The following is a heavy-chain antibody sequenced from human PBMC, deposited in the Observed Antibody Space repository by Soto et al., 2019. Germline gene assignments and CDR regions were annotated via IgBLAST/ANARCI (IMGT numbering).Heavy chain of an antibody. J-gene: IGHJ6*02. CDR2: ILYDGSNK. Sequence: GSLRLSCAASGFTFSSYGMHWVRQAPGKGLEWVAAILYDGSNKYYADSVKGRFTISRDNSKNTLYLQMNSLRAEDTAVYYCARGAYYDVLTGSYSYGMDVWGQGTRSPSP. CDR3: ARGAYYDVLTGSYSYGMDV. D-gene: IGHD3-9*01. CDR1: GFTFSSYG. V-gene: IGHV3-30*03.